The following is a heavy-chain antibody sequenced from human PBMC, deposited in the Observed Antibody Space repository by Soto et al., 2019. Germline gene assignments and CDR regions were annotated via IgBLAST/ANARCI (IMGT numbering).Heavy chain of an antibody. CDR3: VFGVVIYYFDY. Sequence: EVQLLESGGGLVQPGGSLRLSCAASGFTFSSYAMSWVRQAPGKGLEWVSAISGSGGSTYYADSVKGRFTISRDNSKNTLYLQMNSLRAEDTAVYYPVFGVVIYYFDYWGQGTLVTVSS. D-gene: IGHD3-3*01. CDR2: ISGSGGST. CDR1: GFTFSSYA. V-gene: IGHV3-23*01. J-gene: IGHJ4*02.